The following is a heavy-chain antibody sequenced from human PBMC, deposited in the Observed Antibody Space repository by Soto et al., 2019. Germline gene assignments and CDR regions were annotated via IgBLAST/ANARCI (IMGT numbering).Heavy chain of an antibody. J-gene: IGHJ6*02. CDR2: IIPIFGTT. CDR3: ARDAIFGVVIRGIDYYYGMDV. V-gene: IGHV1-69*01. Sequence: QVQLVQSGAEVKKPGSSVKVSCKASGGAFSNYAISWVRQAPGQGLEWMGGIIPIFGTTNYAQKFQGRVTITADESTSTAYMELSSLRTEDTPVYYCARDAIFGVVIRGIDYYYGMDVWGQGTTVTVSS. D-gene: IGHD3-3*01. CDR1: GGAFSNYA.